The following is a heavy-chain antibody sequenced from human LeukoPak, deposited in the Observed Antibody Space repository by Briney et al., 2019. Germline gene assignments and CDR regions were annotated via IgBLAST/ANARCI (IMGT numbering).Heavy chain of an antibody. D-gene: IGHD4-11*01. CDR2: IYSGGTT. CDR1: GITVSSNY. J-gene: IGHJ4*02. Sequence: PGRSLRLSCTASGITVSSNYMSWVRQAPGRGQEWVSIIYSGGTTYYADSVKGRFTISRDDSKNTLYLQMNSLRTEDTAVYYCTRAPTITTIFDYWGQGTLVTVSS. CDR3: TRAPTITTIFDY. V-gene: IGHV3-53*01.